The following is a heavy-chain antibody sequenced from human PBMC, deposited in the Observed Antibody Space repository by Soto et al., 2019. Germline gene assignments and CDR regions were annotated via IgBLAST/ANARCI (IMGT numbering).Heavy chain of an antibody. J-gene: IGHJ4*02. CDR3: AHRLGGIGVAGTFDY. V-gene: IGHV2-5*02. CDR2: IYWDDDK. Sequence: QITLKESGPTLVKPTQTLTLTCTFSGFSLSTSGVGVGWIRQPPGKALEWLALIYWDDDKRYSPSLKSRLTITKDTSKIQVVLTMTNMDPVDTATYYCAHRLGGIGVAGTFDYWGQGTLVTVSS. D-gene: IGHD6-19*01. CDR1: GFSLSTSGVG.